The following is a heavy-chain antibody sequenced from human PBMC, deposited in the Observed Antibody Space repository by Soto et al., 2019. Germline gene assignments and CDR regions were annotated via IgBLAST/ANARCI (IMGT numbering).Heavy chain of an antibody. Sequence: GESLKISCKASGYSFSFYWIGWVRQMPGKGLEWMAIMYPDDSDIGYSPSFEAHVTISADKSTSAAFLQWSSLKASDTAMYYCARLSSGWSYYYGMDVWGQGTTVTVS. V-gene: IGHV5-51*01. CDR3: ARLSSGWSYYYGMDV. D-gene: IGHD6-19*01. J-gene: IGHJ6*02. CDR1: GYSFSFYW. CDR2: MYPDDSDI.